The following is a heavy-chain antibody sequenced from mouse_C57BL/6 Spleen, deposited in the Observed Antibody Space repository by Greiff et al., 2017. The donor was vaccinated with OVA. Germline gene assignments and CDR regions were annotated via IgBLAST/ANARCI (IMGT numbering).Heavy chain of an antibody. Sequence: EVQRVESGGGLVQPGGSMKLSCAASGFTFSDAWMDWVRQSPEKGLEWVAEIRNKANNHATYYAESVKGRFTISRDDSKSSVYLQMNSLRAEDTGIYYCTRYYGSLYYFDYWGQGTTLTVSS. CDR2: IRNKANNHAT. J-gene: IGHJ2*01. D-gene: IGHD1-1*01. CDR3: TRYYGSLYYFDY. CDR1: GFTFSDAW. V-gene: IGHV6-6*01.